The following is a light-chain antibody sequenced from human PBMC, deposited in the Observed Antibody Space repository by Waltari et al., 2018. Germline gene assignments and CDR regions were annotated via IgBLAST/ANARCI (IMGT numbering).Light chain of an antibody. Sequence: QSALTQPRSVSGSPGQSVTISCTGTSSDVGGYNYVPWYQQHPGRAPKLIIYDVDKRPSGVPDRFFGSKSGNTASLTISGLQADDESDFYCCSYAASVHWLFGGGTKVTVL. CDR1: SSDVGGYNY. CDR2: DVD. CDR3: CSYAASVHWL. V-gene: IGLV2-11*01. J-gene: IGLJ3*02.